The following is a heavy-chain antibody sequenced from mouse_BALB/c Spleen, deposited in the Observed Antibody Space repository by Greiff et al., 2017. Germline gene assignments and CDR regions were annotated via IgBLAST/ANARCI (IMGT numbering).Heavy chain of an antibody. Sequence: DVMLVESGGGLVQPGGSMKLSCVASGFTFSNYWMNWVRQSPEKGLEWVAEIRLKSNNYATHYAESVKGRFTISRDDSKSSVYLQMNNLRAEDTGIYYCTRLWLRRTWYFDVWGAGTTVTVSS. CDR3: TRLWLRRTWYFDV. CDR1: GFTFSNYW. V-gene: IGHV6-6*02. J-gene: IGHJ1*01. D-gene: IGHD2-2*01. CDR2: IRLKSNNYAT.